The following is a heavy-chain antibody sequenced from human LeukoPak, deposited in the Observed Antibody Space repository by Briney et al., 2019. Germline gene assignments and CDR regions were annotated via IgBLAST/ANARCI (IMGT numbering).Heavy chain of an antibody. V-gene: IGHV3-53*01. Sequence: GGSLRLSCVASGFTVSSHYMSWFRQARGMGLEGVSAIYTEGSTYYTDCVKGGCTISRDNLKRRLFLQMKTPRAQHTDVDYCTGESGYPVGDYWGQGTLVTVSS. D-gene: IGHD5-12*01. J-gene: IGHJ4*02. CDR3: TGESGYPVGDY. CDR2: IYTEGST. CDR1: GFTVSSHY.